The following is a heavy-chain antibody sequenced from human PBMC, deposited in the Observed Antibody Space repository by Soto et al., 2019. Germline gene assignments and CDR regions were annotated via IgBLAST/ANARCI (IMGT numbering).Heavy chain of an antibody. V-gene: IGHV2-5*02. CDR1: GSALSTSVVG. Sequence: GPTLMHPTQTFTLTCTFSGSALSTSVVGLGCIPYPPGKALEWLALIYWDDDKRYSPSLKSRLTITKDTSKNQVVLTMTNMDPVDTATYYCAHRPIAAAAWFDPWGQGTLVT. D-gene: IGHD6-13*01. J-gene: IGHJ5*02. CDR3: AHRPIAAAAWFDP. CDR2: IYWDDDK.